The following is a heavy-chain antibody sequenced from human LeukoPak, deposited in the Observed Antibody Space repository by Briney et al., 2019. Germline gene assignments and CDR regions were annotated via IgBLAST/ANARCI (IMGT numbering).Heavy chain of an antibody. D-gene: IGHD3-22*01. CDR2: ISATGTTI. CDR1: GLTFSDYY. V-gene: IGHV3-11*04. CDR3: AVQITMIVVVPYFDY. Sequence: GGSLRLSCAASGLTFSDYYMTWIRQAPGQGLEWVSSISATGTTIYSADSVRGRFTVSRDNARNSLFLHMNSLRAEDTAVYYCAVQITMIVVVPYFDYWGQGTLVTVSS. J-gene: IGHJ4*02.